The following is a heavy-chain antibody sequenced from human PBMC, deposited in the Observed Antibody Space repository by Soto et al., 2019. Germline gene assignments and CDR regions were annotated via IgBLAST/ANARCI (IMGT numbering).Heavy chain of an antibody. J-gene: IGHJ4*02. CDR3: ARDSRYSGYDRRYFDY. CDR1: GGSISSGGYY. D-gene: IGHD5-12*01. Sequence: PSETLSLTCTVSGGSISSGGYYWSWIRQHPGKGLEWIGYIYYSGSTYYNPSLKSRVTISVDRSKNQFSLKLSSVTAADTAVYYCARDSRYSGYDRRYFDYWGQGTLVTVSS. CDR2: IYYSGST. V-gene: IGHV4-31*03.